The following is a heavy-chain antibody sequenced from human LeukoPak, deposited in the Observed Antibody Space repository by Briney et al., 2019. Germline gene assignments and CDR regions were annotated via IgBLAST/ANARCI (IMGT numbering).Heavy chain of an antibody. CDR2: IKLDGSEK. Sequence: GGSLRLFCAVSGFSVSGYWMTWVRQAPGKGLEWVANIKLDGSEKNYVDSVKGRFTISRDNAENSLFLQMNSLRVEDTAVYYCAREWQGGIAAAGTRIEGDYWGQGTLVAVSS. CDR1: GFSVSGYW. J-gene: IGHJ4*02. V-gene: IGHV3-7*01. D-gene: IGHD6-13*01. CDR3: AREWQGGIAAAGTRIEGDY.